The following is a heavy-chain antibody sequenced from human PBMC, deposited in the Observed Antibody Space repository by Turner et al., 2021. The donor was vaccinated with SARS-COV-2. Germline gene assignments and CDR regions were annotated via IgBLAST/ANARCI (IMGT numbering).Heavy chain of an antibody. V-gene: IGHV3-30*04. CDR2: ISPAGKKA. Sequence: HVELVESGGGVVQPGRSLRLSCAASEFIFSDFSMHWVRQAPGKGLEWVSAISPAGKKAYYADSVNGRFTISRDNSKNTVYLQMNSLRAEDTAVYYCARRDDAFDIWGQGTMLTVSS. J-gene: IGHJ3*02. CDR1: EFIFSDFS. CDR3: ARRDDAFDI.